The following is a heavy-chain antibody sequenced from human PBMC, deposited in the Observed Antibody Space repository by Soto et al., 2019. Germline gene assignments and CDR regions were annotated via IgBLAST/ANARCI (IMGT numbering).Heavy chain of an antibody. D-gene: IGHD6-19*01. V-gene: IGHV5-10-1*01. CDR3: ASFETSGWRNFDY. Sequence: PGESLKISCKGSGYSFTSYWISWVRQMPGKGLEWMGRIDPSDSYTNYSPSFQGHVTISADKSISTAYLQWSSLKASDTAMYYCASFETSGWRNFDYWGQGTLVTVSS. CDR1: GYSFTSYW. J-gene: IGHJ4*02. CDR2: IDPSDSYT.